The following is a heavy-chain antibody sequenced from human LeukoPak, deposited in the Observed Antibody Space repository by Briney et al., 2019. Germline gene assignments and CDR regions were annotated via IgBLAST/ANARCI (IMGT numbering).Heavy chain of an antibody. D-gene: IGHD5-18*01. Sequence: GGSLRLSCAASGFTFSSYAMSWLRQAPGKGLEWVSAISGSGGSTYYADSVKGRFTISRDNSKNTLYLQMNSLRAEDTAVYYCAKGIRTALLIQLRAYYFDYWGQGTLVTVSS. J-gene: IGHJ4*02. V-gene: IGHV3-23*01. CDR3: AKGIRTALLIQLRAYYFDY. CDR1: GFTFSSYA. CDR2: ISGSGGST.